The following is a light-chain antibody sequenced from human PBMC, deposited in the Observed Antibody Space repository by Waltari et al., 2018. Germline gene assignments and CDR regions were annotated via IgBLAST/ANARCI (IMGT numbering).Light chain of an antibody. J-gene: IGKJ3*01. Sequence: ELVLTQSPDFQSATPNEKVTITCRASQNVGTDLHWYQQQPYQSPNLLIRYASRSFSGVPARFSGSRTGRAFTLTISSLQAEDAATYYGHQSGSLPFTFGPGTKVDIK. V-gene: IGKV6-21*01. CDR1: QNVGTD. CDR2: YAS. CDR3: HQSGSLPFT.